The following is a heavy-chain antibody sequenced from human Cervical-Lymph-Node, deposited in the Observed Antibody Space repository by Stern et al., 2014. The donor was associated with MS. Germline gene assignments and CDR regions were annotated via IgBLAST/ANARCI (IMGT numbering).Heavy chain of an antibody. CDR1: GASFSDNY. CDR3: ARERKVERSSRLLVSFDV. D-gene: IGHD1-1*01. CDR2: INSRRGT. J-gene: IGHJ3*01. Sequence: QVQLQQWGAGLLRPSETLSLTCAVQGASFSDNYWSWIRQTPGKGLEWIGEINSRRGTHYNPSLMSRATLTVDPSRNKFSLKLISLTAADTAMYYCARERKVERSSRLLVSFDVWGQGTLVTVSS. V-gene: IGHV4-34*01.